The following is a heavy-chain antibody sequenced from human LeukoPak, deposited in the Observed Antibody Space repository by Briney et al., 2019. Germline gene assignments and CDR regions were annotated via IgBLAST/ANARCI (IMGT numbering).Heavy chain of an antibody. CDR2: IKSKTDGGTT. Sequence: GGSLRLSCAASGFTFSNAWMSWVRQAPGKGLEWVGRIKSKTDGGTTDYAAPVRGRFTISRDASKNTLYLQMNRLKTEDTAVYYCTTVAITMVRGAIIITRSFDYWGQGTLVTVSS. J-gene: IGHJ4*02. CDR1: GFTFSNAW. V-gene: IGHV3-15*01. D-gene: IGHD3-10*01. CDR3: TTVAITMVRGAIIITRSFDY.